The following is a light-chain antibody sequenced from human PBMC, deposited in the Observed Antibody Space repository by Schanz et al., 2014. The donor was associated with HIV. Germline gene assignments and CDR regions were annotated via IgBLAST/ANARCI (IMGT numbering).Light chain of an antibody. CDR3: GSYSSGDSYWV. J-gene: IGLJ3*02. CDR2: DVD. Sequence: QSVLTQPASVSGSPGQSITISCTGTSSDVGGYKYVSWYQQYPGKAPKLIIFDVDNRPSGVSWRFSASKSGNTASLTISGLQAEDEADYYCGSYSSGDSYWVFGGGTKLTVL. CDR1: SSDVGGYKY. V-gene: IGLV2-14*01.